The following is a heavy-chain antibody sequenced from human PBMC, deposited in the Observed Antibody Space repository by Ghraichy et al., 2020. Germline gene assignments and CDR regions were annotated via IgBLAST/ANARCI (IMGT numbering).Heavy chain of an antibody. CDR3: ARHGINSGSHKGFDY. CDR2: VYYSGST. CDR1: GGSISSYH. D-gene: IGHD3-10*01. V-gene: IGHV4-59*08. J-gene: IGHJ4*02. Sequence: SETLSLTCTVSGGSISSYHWSWIRQPPGKGLEWIGYVYYSGSTNYNPSLQSRVTISVDTSKNQFSLKLSSATAADTAVYYCARHGINSGSHKGFDYWGQGTLVTVSS.